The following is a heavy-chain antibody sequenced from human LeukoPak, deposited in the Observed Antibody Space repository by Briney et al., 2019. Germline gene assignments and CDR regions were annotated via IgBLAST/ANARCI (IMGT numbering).Heavy chain of an antibody. CDR2: FSASDGSR. J-gene: IGHJ4*02. CDR1: GFSFSSYG. D-gene: IGHD3-3*01. V-gene: IGHV3-23*01. Sequence: GGSLRLSCEASGFSFSSYGMSWVRQAPGEGLEWVSGFSASDGSRYYADSVKGRFTISRDNSKNTLYLQMNSLRAEDTAAYYCARDRGDFWSGLYFDYWGQGTLVTVSS. CDR3: ARDRGDFWSGLYFDY.